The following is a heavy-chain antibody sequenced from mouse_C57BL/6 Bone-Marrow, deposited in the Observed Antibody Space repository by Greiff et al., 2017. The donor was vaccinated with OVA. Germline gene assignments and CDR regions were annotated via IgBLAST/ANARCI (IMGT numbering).Heavy chain of an antibody. D-gene: IGHD6-1*01. CDR3: ARRSLKALYFDY. J-gene: IGHJ2*01. CDR2: IYPRSGNT. V-gene: IGHV1-81*01. Sequence: VQLQQSGAELARPGASVKLSCKASGYTFTSYGISWVKQRTGQGLEWIGEIYPRSGNTYYNEKFKGKATLTADKSSSTAYMELRSLTSEDSAVYFCARRSLKALYFDYWGQGTTLTVSS. CDR1: GYTFTSYG.